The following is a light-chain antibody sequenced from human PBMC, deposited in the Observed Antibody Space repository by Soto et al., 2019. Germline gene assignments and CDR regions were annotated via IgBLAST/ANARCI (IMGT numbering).Light chain of an antibody. CDR1: QSISSW. V-gene: IGKV1-5*03. CDR3: QQYDSFSLT. CDR2: KAS. Sequence: DIQMTQSPSTLSASVGDRVTITCRASQSISSWLAWYQQKPGKAPKLLIYKASSLESGVRSRFSGSGSGTEFSLTISSLQPDYFASYYCQQYDSFSLTFGGGTKVEIK. J-gene: IGKJ4*01.